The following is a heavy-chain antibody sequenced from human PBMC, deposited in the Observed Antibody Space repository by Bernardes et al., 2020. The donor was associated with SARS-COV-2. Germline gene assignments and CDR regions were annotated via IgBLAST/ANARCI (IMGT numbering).Heavy chain of an antibody. V-gene: IGHV4-39*01. D-gene: IGHD3-16*01. CDR2: IYSSGSS. CDR3: ARHFLLGDRRFDS. Sequence: SETLSLTCTVSGGSISSSNYYWGWIRQPPGKGLEWIGSIYSSGSSYYNPSLQSRVTESIDTSKNQFSLRLSFVTAADTAVYYCARHFLLGDRRFDSWGQGTLVTVSS. J-gene: IGHJ4*02. CDR1: GGSISSSNYY.